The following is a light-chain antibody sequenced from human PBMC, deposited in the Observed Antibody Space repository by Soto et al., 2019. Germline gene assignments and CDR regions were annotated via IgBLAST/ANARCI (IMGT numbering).Light chain of an antibody. Sequence: QSALTQPRSVSGSPGQSVTISCTGTSSDVVGYNYVTWYQQYPGKAPKVMIYDVKTRPSGVPDRFSGSKSGNTASLTISGLQAEDEADYYCCSYAGDYTFVFGTGTKLTVL. CDR2: DVK. CDR3: CSYAGDYTFV. CDR1: SSDVVGYNY. V-gene: IGLV2-11*01. J-gene: IGLJ1*01.